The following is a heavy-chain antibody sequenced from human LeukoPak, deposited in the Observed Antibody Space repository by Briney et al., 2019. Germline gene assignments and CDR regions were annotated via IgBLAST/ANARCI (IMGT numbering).Heavy chain of an antibody. CDR1: GGTFSGYA. V-gene: IGHV1-69*13. CDR2: IIPGFGAT. CDR3: AAPLRAGYMYGFQS. Sequence: SVTVSCKASGGTFSGYAFNWVRQAPGQGLEWMGGIIPGFGATDYADKFQGRVTITADEFTSTAYIDLTSLRSDDTAIYFCAAPLRAGYMYGFQSWGQGTLVTVSS. D-gene: IGHD5-18*01. J-gene: IGHJ5*02.